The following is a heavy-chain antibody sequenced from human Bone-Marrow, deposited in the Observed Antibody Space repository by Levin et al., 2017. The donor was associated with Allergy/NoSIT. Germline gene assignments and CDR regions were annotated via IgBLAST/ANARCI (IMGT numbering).Heavy chain of an antibody. D-gene: IGHD6-19*01. CDR2: ISTKSDGAAT. V-gene: IGHV3-15*01. J-gene: IGHJ4*02. Sequence: GGSLRLSCSASGFSLSNSWMNWVRQVPGKGLEWVGRISTKSDGAATAYAAPVKGRFTISRDDSTNTLYLQMYSLKVEDTATYFCATQFQWWGQGTLVAVSS. CDR3: ATQFQW. CDR1: GFSLSNSW.